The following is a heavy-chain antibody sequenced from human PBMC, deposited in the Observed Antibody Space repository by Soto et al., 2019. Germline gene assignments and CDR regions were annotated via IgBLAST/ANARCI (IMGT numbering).Heavy chain of an antibody. CDR2: IYYSGST. J-gene: IGHJ5*02. CDR3: ARTTSSGNHDQ. Sequence: SEALSLTCTVSGGSISRSSYYWGWIRQAPGKGLEWIGSIYYSGSTYYNPSLKSRVTISVDTSKNQFSLKVNSVTAADTAVYYCARTTSSGNHDQWGQGTLVTVSS. D-gene: IGHD4-4*01. CDR1: GGSISRSSYY. V-gene: IGHV4-39*07.